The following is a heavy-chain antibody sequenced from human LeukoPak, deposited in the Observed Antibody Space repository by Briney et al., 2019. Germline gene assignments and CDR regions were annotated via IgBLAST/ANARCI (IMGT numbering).Heavy chain of an antibody. D-gene: IGHD5-18*01. CDR1: GGSISSGGYY. V-gene: IGHV4-31*03. CDR3: ASSGERGYSYGYVHYYYGMDV. J-gene: IGHJ6*02. CDR2: IYYSGST. Sequence: ASETLSLTCTVSGGSISSGGYYWSWIRQHPGKGLEWIGYIYYSGSTYYNPSLKSRVTISVDTSKNQFSLKLSSVTAADTAVYYCASSGERGYSYGYVHYYYGMDVWGQGTTVTVSS.